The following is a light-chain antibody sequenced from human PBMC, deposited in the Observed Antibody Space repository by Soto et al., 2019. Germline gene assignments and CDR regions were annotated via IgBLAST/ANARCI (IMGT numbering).Light chain of an antibody. CDR3: QQYDSFPLT. CDR2: EAS. Sequence: DIQMTQSPSTLSASVGDRVTITCRASQSISSWLAWYQQKPGRAPNLLISEASSLNSEVPSRFSGSGSGTEFTLTSSSLQPADFATYYCQQYDSFPLTFGGGTKVEIK. J-gene: IGKJ4*01. V-gene: IGKV1-5*01. CDR1: QSISSW.